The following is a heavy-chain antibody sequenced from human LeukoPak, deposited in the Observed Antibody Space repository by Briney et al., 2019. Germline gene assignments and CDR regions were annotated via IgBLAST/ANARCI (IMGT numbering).Heavy chain of an antibody. CDR1: GDSVSSNSAA. CDR3: ARGVTRSYDYVWGSYRSSNYIDY. Sequence: SQTLSLTCAISGDSVSSNSAAWHWIRQSPSRGLEWLGRTFYRSKWYNDYAVSVKSRITINPDTSKNQFSLQLNSVTAADTAVYYCARGVTRSYDYVWGSYRSSNYIDYWGQGTLVTVSS. V-gene: IGHV6-1*01. J-gene: IGHJ4*02. CDR2: TFYRSKWYN. D-gene: IGHD3-16*02.